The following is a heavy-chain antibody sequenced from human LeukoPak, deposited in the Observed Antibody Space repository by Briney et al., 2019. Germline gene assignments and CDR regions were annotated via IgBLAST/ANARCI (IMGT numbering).Heavy chain of an antibody. Sequence: GRSLRLSCAASGXTYSSYGMHWVRQAPGRGLEWVAVIWNDGSHKYYADSVKGRFTISRDNSKNTLYVQMNSLRAEDTAVYYCARLSGYEKGYVFDIWGQGTMVTVSS. CDR3: ARLSGYEKGYVFDI. D-gene: IGHD5-12*01. CDR1: GXTYSSYG. CDR2: IWNDGSHK. J-gene: IGHJ3*02. V-gene: IGHV3-33*01.